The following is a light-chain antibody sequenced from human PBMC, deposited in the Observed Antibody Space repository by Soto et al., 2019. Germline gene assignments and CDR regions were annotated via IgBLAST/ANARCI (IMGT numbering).Light chain of an antibody. J-gene: IGLJ1*01. CDR3: CSYAGSYTYV. Sequence: QSALTQPRSVSGSPGQSVTISCTGTSSDVGGFNYVSWYQQHPGKAPKLVIYDVSQRPSGVADRFSGSKSDNTASLTISRLQAEDEADYYCCSYAGSYTYVFGIGTKVTVL. V-gene: IGLV2-11*01. CDR1: SSDVGGFNY. CDR2: DVS.